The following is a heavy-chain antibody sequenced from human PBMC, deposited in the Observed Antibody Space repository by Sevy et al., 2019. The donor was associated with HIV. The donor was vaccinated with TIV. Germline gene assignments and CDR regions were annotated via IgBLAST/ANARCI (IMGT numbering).Heavy chain of an antibody. CDR2: ISGADSST. CDR1: GFTFSSYA. V-gene: IGHV3-23*01. Sequence: GGSLRLSCAASGFTFSSYAMNWVRQAPGKGLQWVSAISGADSSTHYADSVKGRFTISRDNSKNTLYLQMNSLRAEDTAIYYCAKDVVVLIGYAFDNWGQGTMVTVSS. J-gene: IGHJ3*02. CDR3: AKDVVVLIGYAFDN. D-gene: IGHD3-22*01.